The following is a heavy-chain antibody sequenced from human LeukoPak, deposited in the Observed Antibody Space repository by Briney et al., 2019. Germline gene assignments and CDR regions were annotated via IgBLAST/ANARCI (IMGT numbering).Heavy chain of an antibody. D-gene: IGHD6-19*01. Sequence: ASVTVSCKASGYTFTGYYMHWLRQAPGQGLEWMGWINPNSGGTNYAQKFQGRVTMTRDTSISTAYMELSRLRSDDTAVYYCARANRRGIAVAGTKPYWGQGTLVTVSS. CDR1: GYTFTGYY. J-gene: IGHJ4*02. CDR2: INPNSGGT. CDR3: ARANRRGIAVAGTKPY. V-gene: IGHV1-2*02.